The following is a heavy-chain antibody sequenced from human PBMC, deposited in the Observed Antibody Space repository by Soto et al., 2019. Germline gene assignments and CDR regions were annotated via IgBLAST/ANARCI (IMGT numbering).Heavy chain of an antibody. V-gene: IGHV4-34*01. D-gene: IGHD2-15*01. CDR2: INHSGST. CDR3: ARWGSGREHYFDY. CDR1: GGSFSGYY. Sequence: QVQLQQWGAGLLKPSETLSLTCAVYGGSFSGYYWCWIRQRPRKGLEWVGEINHSGSTNYNPSLKSLATISVNTSNNQFSLKRSSVTAADTAVYYCARWGSGREHYFDYWGQGTLVTVSS. J-gene: IGHJ4*02.